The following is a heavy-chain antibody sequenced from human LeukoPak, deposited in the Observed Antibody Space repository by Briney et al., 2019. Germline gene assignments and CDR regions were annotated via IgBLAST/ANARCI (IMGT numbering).Heavy chain of an antibody. Sequence: AGRSLRLSCAASGFTFSSYGMHWVRQAPGKGLEWVAVISYDGSNKYYADSVKGRFTISRDKSKNTLYLQMNSLRAEDTAVYYCAKDPGTIAVVALYGMDVWGQGTTVTVSS. D-gene: IGHD6-19*01. CDR2: ISYDGSNK. J-gene: IGHJ6*02. CDR3: AKDPGTIAVVALYGMDV. V-gene: IGHV3-30*18. CDR1: GFTFSSYG.